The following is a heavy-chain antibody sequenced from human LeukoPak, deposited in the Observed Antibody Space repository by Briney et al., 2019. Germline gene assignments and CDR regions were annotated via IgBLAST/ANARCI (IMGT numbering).Heavy chain of an antibody. V-gene: IGHV3-30*18. CDR2: ISYDGRSK. Sequence: GGSLRLSCAASGFTFNNCGMHWVRQAPGKGLEWVAVISYDGRSKHYPDSVKGRFTISRDISTDTLWLQMDSLRTEDTAVYYCAKGPLRGTAAAIDYWGQGTLVTVSS. D-gene: IGHD2-2*01. CDR3: AKGPLRGTAAAIDY. J-gene: IGHJ4*02. CDR1: GFTFNNCG.